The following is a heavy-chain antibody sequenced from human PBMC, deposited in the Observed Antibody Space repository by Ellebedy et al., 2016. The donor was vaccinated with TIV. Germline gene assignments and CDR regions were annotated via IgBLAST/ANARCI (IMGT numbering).Heavy chain of an antibody. CDR1: GYTFTGYY. Sequence: ASVKVSCKASGYTFTGYYMHWVRQAPGQGLEWMGWINPNSGGTNYAQKFQGRVTMTRDTSISTAYMELSRLRSDDTAVYYCARLVTYYYDSSGYYKNWGQGTLVTVSS. CDR3: ARLVTYYYDSSGYYKN. V-gene: IGHV1-2*02. D-gene: IGHD3-22*01. CDR2: INPNSGGT. J-gene: IGHJ4*02.